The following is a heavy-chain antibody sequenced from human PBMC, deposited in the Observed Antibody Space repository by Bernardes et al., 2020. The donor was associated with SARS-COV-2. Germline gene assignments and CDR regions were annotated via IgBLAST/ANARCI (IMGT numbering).Heavy chain of an antibody. J-gene: IGHJ6*02. CDR1: GFTFRSSA. V-gene: IGHV3-23*01. Sequence: GGALVPSCAASGFTFRSSAMSWVRQAPGTGLEWVSAISGSGGSTYYADSVKGRFTISRDNSKNTLYLQMNSLRAEDTAVYYCAKVTAHYLRSLLQYPNYYYYYGMDVWGQGTTVTVSS. D-gene: IGHD4-4*01. CDR2: ISGSGGST. CDR3: AKVTAHYLRSLLQYPNYYYYYGMDV.